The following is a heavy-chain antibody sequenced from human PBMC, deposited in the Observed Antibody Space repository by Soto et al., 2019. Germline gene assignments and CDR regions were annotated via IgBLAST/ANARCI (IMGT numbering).Heavy chain of an antibody. J-gene: IGHJ6*02. D-gene: IGHD3-22*01. V-gene: IGHV1-69*13. Sequence: SVKVSCKASGGTFSSYAISWVRQAPGQGLEWMGGIIPIFGTANYAQKFQGGVTITADESTSTAYTELSSLRSKDTAVYYCARDGNYPPYYYYYGMDVWGQGTTVTVSS. CDR2: IIPIFGTA. CDR3: ARDGNYPPYYYYYGMDV. CDR1: GGTFSSYA.